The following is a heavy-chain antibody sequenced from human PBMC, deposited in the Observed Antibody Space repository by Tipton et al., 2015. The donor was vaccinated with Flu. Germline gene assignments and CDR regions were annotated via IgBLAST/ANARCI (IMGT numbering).Heavy chain of an antibody. Sequence: TLSLTCTVSGDSISSGGYYWTWIRQYPGKGLEWIGYIYYSGSTHYNPSLKSRVSISADTSKNQFSLKLNSLTAADTAVYYCARVNRGFFDYWGQGTLVTVSS. J-gene: IGHJ4*02. CDR2: IYYSGST. V-gene: IGHV4-31*03. D-gene: IGHD1/OR15-1a*01. CDR1: GDSISSGGYY. CDR3: ARVNRGFFDY.